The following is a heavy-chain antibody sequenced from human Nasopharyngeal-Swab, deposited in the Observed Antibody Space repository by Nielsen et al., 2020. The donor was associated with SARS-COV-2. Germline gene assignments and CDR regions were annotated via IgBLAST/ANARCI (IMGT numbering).Heavy chain of an antibody. CDR1: GGSISSSSYY. CDR2: IYYSGST. CDR3: ATVEYCSSTSCYYDAFDI. D-gene: IGHD2-2*01. V-gene: IGHV4-39*01. Sequence: SETLSLTCTVSGGSISSSSYYWGWIHQPPGKGLEWIGSIYYSGSTYYNPSLKSRVTISVDTSKNQFSLKLSSVTAADTAVYYCATVEYCSSTSCYYDAFDIWGQGTMVTVSS. J-gene: IGHJ3*02.